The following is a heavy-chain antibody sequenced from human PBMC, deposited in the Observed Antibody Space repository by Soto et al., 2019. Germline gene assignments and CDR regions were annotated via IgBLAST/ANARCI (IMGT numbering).Heavy chain of an antibody. V-gene: IGHV1-2*02. Sequence: GASVKVSCKASGYTFTGYYMHWVRQAPGQGLEWMGWINPNSGGTNYAQKFQGRVTMTRDTSISTAYMELSRLRSDDTAVYYCASFRPLWFGELSDFDYWGQGTLVTVSS. D-gene: IGHD3-10*01. J-gene: IGHJ4*02. CDR2: INPNSGGT. CDR1: GYTFTGYY. CDR3: ASFRPLWFGELSDFDY.